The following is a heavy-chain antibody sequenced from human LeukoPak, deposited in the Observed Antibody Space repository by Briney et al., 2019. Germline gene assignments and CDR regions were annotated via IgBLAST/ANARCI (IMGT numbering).Heavy chain of an antibody. D-gene: IGHD5-24*01. Sequence: PGGSLRLSCAGSGFTFSSYAMNWVRQAPGKGLEWVSGISGSGGSTYYADSVKGRFTISRDNSKNTLYLQMNSLRAEDTAVYYCAKERWGSQYYFDYGGQGTLVTVSS. CDR1: GFTFSSYA. V-gene: IGHV3-23*01. CDR2: ISGSGGST. J-gene: IGHJ4*02. CDR3: AKERWGSQYYFDY.